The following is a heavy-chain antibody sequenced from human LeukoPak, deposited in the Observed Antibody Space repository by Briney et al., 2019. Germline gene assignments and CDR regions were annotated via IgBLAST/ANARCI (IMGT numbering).Heavy chain of an antibody. D-gene: IGHD3-22*01. CDR1: GFTFDDYG. V-gene: IGHV3-20*04. CDR2: INWNGGST. Sequence: PGGSLRLSCAASGFTFDDYGMSWVRQAPGKGLGWVSGINWNGGSTGYADSVKGRFTISRDNAKNSLYLQMNSLRAEDTALYYCARELESSGYYFDAFDIWGQGTMVTVSS. CDR3: ARELESSGYYFDAFDI. J-gene: IGHJ3*02.